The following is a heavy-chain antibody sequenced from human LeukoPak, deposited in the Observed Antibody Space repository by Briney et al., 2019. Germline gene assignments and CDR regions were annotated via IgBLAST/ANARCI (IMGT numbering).Heavy chain of an antibody. Sequence: SGGSLRLSCAISGFTFSSYVMSWVRQAPGKGLEWVAGIHADSCRTYHADSVKGRFTIFRDNSKNTLYLKMNSLRAEDTAIYYCASKLAAAGFFYFDLWGQGTLVTVSS. CDR2: IHADSCRT. V-gene: IGHV3-23*01. CDR1: GFTFSSYV. J-gene: IGHJ4*02. CDR3: ASKLAAAGFFYFDL. D-gene: IGHD6-13*01.